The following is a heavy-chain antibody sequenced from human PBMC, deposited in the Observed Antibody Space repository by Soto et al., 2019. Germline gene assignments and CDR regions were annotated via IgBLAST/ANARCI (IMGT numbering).Heavy chain of an antibody. V-gene: IGHV3-30*18. Sequence: GGSLRLSCAAPGFTFSSYGMHWVRQAPGKGLEWVAVISYDGSNKYYADSVKGRFTISRDNSKNTLYLQMNSLRAEDTAVYYCAKDTVYYDFWSGYYTGSDYYYGMDVWGQGTTVTVSS. CDR2: ISYDGSNK. CDR1: GFTFSSYG. J-gene: IGHJ6*02. CDR3: AKDTVYYDFWSGYYTGSDYYYGMDV. D-gene: IGHD3-3*01.